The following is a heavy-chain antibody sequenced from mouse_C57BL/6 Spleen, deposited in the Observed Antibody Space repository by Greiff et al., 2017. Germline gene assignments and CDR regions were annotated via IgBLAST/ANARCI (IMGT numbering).Heavy chain of an antibody. CDR1: GYTFTSYW. D-gene: IGHD4-1*01. J-gene: IGHJ3*01. V-gene: IGHV1-72*01. CDR2: IDPNSGGT. Sequence: QVQLQQPGAELVKPGASVKLSCKASGYTFTSYWMHWVKQRPGRGLEWIGRIDPNSGGTKYNEKFQSKATLTADKPSSTAYMQLSSLTSEDSADYYCARSLTGTRAWFAYWGQGTLVTVSA. CDR3: ARSLTGTRAWFAY.